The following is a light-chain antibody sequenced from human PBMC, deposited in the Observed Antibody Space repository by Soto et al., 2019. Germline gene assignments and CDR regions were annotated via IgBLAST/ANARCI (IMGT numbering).Light chain of an antibody. CDR3: AAWDVSLNGVV. Sequence: QSVLTQPPSASGTPGQRVTISCSGSSSNIGSNTVNWYQQLPGTAPKLLIYSNNQRPSGVPDRFSGSKSGTSASLAISGLHSEDEADYYCAAWDVSLNGVVFGGGTKLTVL. CDR1: SSNIGSNT. CDR2: SNN. J-gene: IGLJ2*01. V-gene: IGLV1-44*01.